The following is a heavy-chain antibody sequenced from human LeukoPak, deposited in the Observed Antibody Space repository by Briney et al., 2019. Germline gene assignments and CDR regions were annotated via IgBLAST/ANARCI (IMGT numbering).Heavy chain of an antibody. CDR1: GYTXTGYY. CDR2: INPNSGGT. D-gene: IGHD3-3*01. Sequence: ASVKVSCKASGYTXTGYYMHGVRQAPGQGLEWMGWINPNSGGTNYAQKFQGRVTMTRDTSISTAYMELSRLRSDDTAVYYCARAFCSRAYCGWYFDLWGRGTLVTVSS. V-gene: IGHV1-2*02. J-gene: IGHJ2*01. CDR3: ARAFCSRAYCGWYFDL.